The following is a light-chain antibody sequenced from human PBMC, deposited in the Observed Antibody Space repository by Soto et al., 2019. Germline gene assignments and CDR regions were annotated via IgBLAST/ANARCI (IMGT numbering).Light chain of an antibody. Sequence: TQSPATLSVSTGERVTLSCRTSQSVGSSLAWYQQVPGQAPRLLIYGASNRATGIPARFSGSGSGADFTLTISSLEPEDFAVYYCQQRSNWPPLTFGGGTK. CDR2: GAS. J-gene: IGKJ4*01. CDR3: QQRSNWPPLT. V-gene: IGKV3-11*01. CDR1: QSVGSS.